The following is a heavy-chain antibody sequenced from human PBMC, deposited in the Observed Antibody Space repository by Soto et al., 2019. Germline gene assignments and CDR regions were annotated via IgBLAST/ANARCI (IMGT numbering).Heavy chain of an antibody. CDR2: IYATGTT. Sequence: TLSLTCTVSGASISGFYWSWIRKSAGKGLEWIGRIYATGTTDYNPSLKSRVMMSVDTSKKQFSLKLRSVTAADTAVYYCVRDGTKTLRDWFDPWGQGISVTVSS. CDR3: VRDGTKTLRDWFDP. J-gene: IGHJ5*02. D-gene: IGHD1-1*01. CDR1: GASISGFY. V-gene: IGHV4-4*07.